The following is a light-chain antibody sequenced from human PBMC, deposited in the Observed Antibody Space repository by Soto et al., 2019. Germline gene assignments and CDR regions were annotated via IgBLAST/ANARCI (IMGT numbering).Light chain of an antibody. CDR3: QQSYSTPIT. CDR1: QSVSGW. Sequence: DIHMTQSPSTLSASFGDTVTVTCRASQSVSGWLAWYQQKPGKAPKLLIYAASSLQSGVPSRFSGSGSGTDFTLTISSLQPEDFATYYCQQSYSTPITFGQGTRLETK. V-gene: IGKV1-39*01. CDR2: AAS. J-gene: IGKJ5*01.